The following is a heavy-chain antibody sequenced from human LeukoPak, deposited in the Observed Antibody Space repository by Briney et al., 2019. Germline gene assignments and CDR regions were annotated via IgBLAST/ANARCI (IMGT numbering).Heavy chain of an antibody. CDR3: ARDAIAAVYDAFDI. Sequence: SVKVSCKASGGTFSSYAISWVRQAPGQGLEWMGGIIPIFGTANYAQKFQGRVTITADESTSTAYMELSSLRSEDTAVYYCARDAIAAVYDAFDILGQGTMVTVSS. J-gene: IGHJ3*02. CDR1: GGTFSSYA. CDR2: IIPIFGTA. V-gene: IGHV1-69*01. D-gene: IGHD6-13*01.